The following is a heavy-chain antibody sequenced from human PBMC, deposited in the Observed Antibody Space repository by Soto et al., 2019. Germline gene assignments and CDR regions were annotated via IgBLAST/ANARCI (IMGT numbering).Heavy chain of an antibody. J-gene: IGHJ4*02. CDR3: VKEKWYNNTLYLDY. CDR1: GFTFDDYA. CDR2: NSWNSGSI. V-gene: IGHV3-9*01. Sequence: SLRLSCAASGFTFDDYAMHWVRQAPGKGLEWVARNSWNSGSIGYADSVKGRFTISRDKAKNSLSLQMNSPRPEDTALYYCVKEKWYNNTLYLDYGGQGTLVTASS. D-gene: IGHD6-13*01.